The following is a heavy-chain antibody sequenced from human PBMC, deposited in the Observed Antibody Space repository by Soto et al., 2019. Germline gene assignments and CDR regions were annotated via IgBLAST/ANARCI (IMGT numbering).Heavy chain of an antibody. V-gene: IGHV3-23*01. CDR1: GFTFSSYA. D-gene: IGHD3-22*01. CDR2: ISGSGGST. J-gene: IGHJ4*02. Sequence: GSLRLSCAASGFTFSSYAMSWVRQAPGKGLEWVSAISGSGGSTYYADSVKGRFTISRDNSKNTLYLQMNSLRAEDTAVYYCADSSGYYSAGYWGQGTLVTVSS. CDR3: ADSSGYYSAGY.